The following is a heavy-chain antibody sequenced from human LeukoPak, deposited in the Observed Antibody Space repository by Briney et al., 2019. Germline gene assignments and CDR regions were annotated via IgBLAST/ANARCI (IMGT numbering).Heavy chain of an antibody. D-gene: IGHD1-26*01. J-gene: IGHJ4*02. CDR1: GFTFSSCA. CDR3: AKGQSRVGASDPFDY. Sequence: GGSLRLSCEASGFTFSSCAMTWVRQTAGKGLEWVSSISGSGATTYYADSVKGRFTISRDNSNNTLYLQMNSLRAEDTAVYYCAKGQSRVGASDPFDYWGQGVLVTVSS. V-gene: IGHV3-23*01. CDR2: ISGSGATT.